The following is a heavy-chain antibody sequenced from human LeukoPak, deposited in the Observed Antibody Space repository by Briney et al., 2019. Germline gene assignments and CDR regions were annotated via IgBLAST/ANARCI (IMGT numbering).Heavy chain of an antibody. CDR1: GFTVSSNY. Sequence: PGGSLRLSCAASGFTVSSNYMSWVRQAPGKGLEWVSVIYSGGSTYYADSVKGRFTISRDNSKNTLYLQMNSLRAEDAAVYYCWAITMIVVVTYDAFDIWGQGTMVTVSS. CDR2: IYSGGST. V-gene: IGHV3-66*01. CDR3: WAITMIVVVTYDAFDI. J-gene: IGHJ3*02. D-gene: IGHD3-22*01.